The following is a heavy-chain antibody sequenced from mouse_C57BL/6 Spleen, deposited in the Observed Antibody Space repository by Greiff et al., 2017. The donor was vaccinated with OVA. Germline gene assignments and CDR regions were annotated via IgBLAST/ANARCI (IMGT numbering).Heavy chain of an antibody. D-gene: IGHD1-1*01. V-gene: IGHV15-2*01. Sequence: VQLQQSGSELRSPGSSVKLSCKDFDSEVFPIAYMSWVRQKPGHGFEWIGGILPSIGRTIYGEKFEDKATLDADTLSNTAYLELNSLTSEDSAIYYWARRAYYYGSSYWYFDVWGTGTTVTVSS. CDR1: DSEVFPIAY. CDR2: ILPSIGRT. J-gene: IGHJ1*03. CDR3: ARRAYYYGSSYWYFDV.